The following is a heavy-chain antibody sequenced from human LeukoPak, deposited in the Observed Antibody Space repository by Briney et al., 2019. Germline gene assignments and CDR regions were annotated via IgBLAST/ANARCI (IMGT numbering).Heavy chain of an antibody. Sequence: GASVKVSCKASGYTFTSYYMHWVRQAPGQGLEWMGIINPSGGSTSYAQKFQGRATMTRDMSTSTVYMELSSLRSEDTAVYYCARGPAGLRYFDWLSSYYYMDVWGKGTTVTVSS. J-gene: IGHJ6*03. D-gene: IGHD3-9*01. CDR1: GYTFTSYY. CDR3: ARGPAGLRYFDWLSSYYYMDV. CDR2: INPSGGST. V-gene: IGHV1-46*01.